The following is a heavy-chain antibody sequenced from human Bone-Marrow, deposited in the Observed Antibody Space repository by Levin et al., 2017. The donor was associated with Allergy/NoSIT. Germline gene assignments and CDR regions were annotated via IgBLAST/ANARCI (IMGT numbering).Heavy chain of an antibody. Sequence: SETLSLTCTVSGGSISSYYWSWIRQPAGKGLEWIGRIYTSEISYYNPSLKSRVTMSVDTSKNQISLKLNSVTAADTAVYYCARGGDLMDYWGQGTLVTVSS. CDR3: ARGGDLMDY. J-gene: IGHJ4*02. D-gene: IGHD2-21*02. V-gene: IGHV4-4*07. CDR1: GGSISSYY. CDR2: IYTSEIS.